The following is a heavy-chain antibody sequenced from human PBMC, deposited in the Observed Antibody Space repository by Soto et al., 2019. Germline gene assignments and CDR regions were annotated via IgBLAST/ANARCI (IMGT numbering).Heavy chain of an antibody. CDR2: ISGSGAST. J-gene: IGHJ6*02. Sequence: GGSLRLSCAASGFTFRSYAMSWVRQVPGKGLEWVSAISGSGASTYYADSVKGRFTISRDNSKNTLYLQMNSLRAEDTAVYYCAKGRYSSGWTQYYYYYYGMDVWGQGTTVTVSS. CDR1: GFTFRSYA. CDR3: AKGRYSSGWTQYYYYYYGMDV. D-gene: IGHD6-19*01. V-gene: IGHV3-23*01.